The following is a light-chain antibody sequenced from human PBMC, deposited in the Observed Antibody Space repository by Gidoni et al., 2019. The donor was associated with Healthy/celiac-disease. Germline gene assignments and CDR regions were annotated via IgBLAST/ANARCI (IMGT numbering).Light chain of an antibody. Sequence: DIQMTQSPSSLSASVGDRVTITCRASQSISSHLNWYQQKPGKAPKLLIYAASSLQSGVPSRFSGSGSGTDFTLTISSLQPEDFATYYCQQSYSTPGMYTFGQGTKLEIK. CDR1: QSISSH. CDR3: QQSYSTPGMYT. J-gene: IGKJ2*01. CDR2: AAS. V-gene: IGKV1-39*01.